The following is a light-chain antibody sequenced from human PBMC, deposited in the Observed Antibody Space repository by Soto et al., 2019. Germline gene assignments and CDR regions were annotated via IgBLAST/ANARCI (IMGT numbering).Light chain of an antibody. CDR3: QSYDSSLSAV. CDR2: GNS. Sequence: QSVLTQPPSVSGAPGQRVTISCNGSSSNIGAGYDVHWYQQLPGTAPKLLIYGNSNRPSGVPDRFSGSKSGTSASLAITGLQAEDEADYYCQSYDSSLSAVFGTGTKLTVL. J-gene: IGLJ1*01. V-gene: IGLV1-40*01. CDR1: SSNIGAGYD.